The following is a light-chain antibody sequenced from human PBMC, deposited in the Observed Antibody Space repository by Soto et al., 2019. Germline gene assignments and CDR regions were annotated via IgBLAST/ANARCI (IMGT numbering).Light chain of an antibody. Sequence: ILLTQSPATLYLSPGERPTLSCRASQSVTNYLAWYQQNPGQAPRILIYDASNRDTGLPARCSGRGSWTDFSLTISRLETEDVLVDYCQQRSHWPRTFGQGTQVEIK. J-gene: IGKJ1*01. CDR1: QSVTNY. CDR3: QQRSHWPRT. CDR2: DAS. V-gene: IGKV3-11*01.